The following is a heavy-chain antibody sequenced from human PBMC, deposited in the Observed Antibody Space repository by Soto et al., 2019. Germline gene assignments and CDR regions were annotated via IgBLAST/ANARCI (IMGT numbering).Heavy chain of an antibody. D-gene: IGHD6-19*01. J-gene: IGHJ4*02. Sequence: ASVKVSCKASGYTFTSYGISWVRQAPGKGLEWMGGFDPEDGETIYAQKFQGRVTMTEDTSTDTAYMELSSLRSEDTAVYYCANMRAVAGGFPFDYWGQGTLVTVSS. CDR2: FDPEDGET. CDR3: ANMRAVAGGFPFDY. V-gene: IGHV1-24*01. CDR1: GYTFTSYG.